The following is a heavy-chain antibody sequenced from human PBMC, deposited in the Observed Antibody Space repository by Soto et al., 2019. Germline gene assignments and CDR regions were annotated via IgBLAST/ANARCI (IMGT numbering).Heavy chain of an antibody. CDR1: GFTFSSYS. Sequence: ESGGGLVKPGGSLRLSCAASGFTFSSYSMNWVRQAPGKGLEWVSSISSSSSYIYYADSVKGRFTISRDNAKNSLYLQMNSLRAEDTAVYYCARGPTAMVTWIYWGQGTLVTVSS. D-gene: IGHD5-18*01. V-gene: IGHV3-21*01. J-gene: IGHJ4*02. CDR2: ISSSSSYI. CDR3: ARGPTAMVTWIY.